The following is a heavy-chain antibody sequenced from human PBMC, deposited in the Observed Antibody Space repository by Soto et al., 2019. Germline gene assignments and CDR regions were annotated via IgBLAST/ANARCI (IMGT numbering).Heavy chain of an antibody. D-gene: IGHD3-10*01. Sequence: EVQLLESGGGLVQPGGSLRLSCAASGFTFSSYAMWWVRQAPGKGLECVSAISGGGETTYYADSVKGRFTISRDNSKNKLYLQMNGLRAEDTAVYYCAFNSGSGSYYFDYWGQGTLVTVSS. J-gene: IGHJ4*02. CDR3: AFNSGSGSYYFDY. CDR2: ISGGGETT. V-gene: IGHV3-23*01. CDR1: GFTFSSYA.